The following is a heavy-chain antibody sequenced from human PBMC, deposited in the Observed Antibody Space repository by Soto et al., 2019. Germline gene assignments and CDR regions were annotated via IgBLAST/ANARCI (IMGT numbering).Heavy chain of an antibody. V-gene: IGHV4-59*01. Sequence: SETLSLTCTVSGGSISSYYWSWIRQPPGKGLEWIGYIYYSGSTNYNPSLKSRVTISVDTSKNQFSLKLSSVTAADTAVYYCARAYYYDSSGYYYDYWGQGTLVTVSS. CDR2: IYYSGST. CDR1: GGSISSYY. J-gene: IGHJ4*02. D-gene: IGHD3-22*01. CDR3: ARAYYYDSSGYYYDY.